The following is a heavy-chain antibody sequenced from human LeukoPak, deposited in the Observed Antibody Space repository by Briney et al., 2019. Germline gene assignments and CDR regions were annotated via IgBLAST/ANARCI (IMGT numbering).Heavy chain of an antibody. D-gene: IGHD3-3*01. Sequence: GGSLRLSCAASGFTFSSYSMNWVRQAPGKGLERVSSISSSSSYIYYADSVKGRFTISRDNAKNSLYLQMNSLRAEDTAVYYCARVDFWSGYYRVLGTDYWGQGTLVTVSS. CDR2: ISSSSSYI. J-gene: IGHJ4*02. CDR1: GFTFSSYS. CDR3: ARVDFWSGYYRVLGTDY. V-gene: IGHV3-21*01.